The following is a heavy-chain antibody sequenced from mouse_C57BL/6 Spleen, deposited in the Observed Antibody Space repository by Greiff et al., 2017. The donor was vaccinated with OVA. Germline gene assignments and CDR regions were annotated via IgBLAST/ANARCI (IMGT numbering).Heavy chain of an antibody. CDR1: GYTFTSYW. Sequence: VQLQQPGAELVRPGTSVKLSCKASGYTFTSYWMHWVKQRPGQGLEWIGVIDPSDSYTNYTQKFKGKATLTVDTSSSTAYMPLSSLTSEDSAVYYCARLDYDYYAMDYWGQGTSVTVSS. J-gene: IGHJ4*01. D-gene: IGHD2-4*01. CDR2: IDPSDSYT. CDR3: ARLDYDYYAMDY. V-gene: IGHV1-59*01.